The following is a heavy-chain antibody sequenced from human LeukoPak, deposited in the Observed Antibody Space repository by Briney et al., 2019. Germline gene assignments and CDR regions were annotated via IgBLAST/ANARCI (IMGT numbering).Heavy chain of an antibody. Sequence: ASVKVSCKASGYTFNSYAMHWVRQAPGQRLEWMGWINAGNGNTKYSQKFQGRVTITRDTSASTAYMELSSLRSEDTAVYYCARDRGSGWYWVYFDYWGQGTLVTVSS. CDR2: INAGNGNT. D-gene: IGHD6-19*01. CDR1: GYTFNSYA. CDR3: ARDRGSGWYWVYFDY. J-gene: IGHJ4*02. V-gene: IGHV1-3*01.